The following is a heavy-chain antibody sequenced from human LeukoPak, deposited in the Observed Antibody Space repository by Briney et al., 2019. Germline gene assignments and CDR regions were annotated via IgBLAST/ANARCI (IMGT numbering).Heavy chain of an antibody. D-gene: IGHD5-24*01. Sequence: GGSLRLSCAASGFTFRSYVMNWVRQAPGKGLEWVSAISGSGDSTYYADSVKGRFTISRDNSNNTLYLQMNSLRAEDTAVYYCAGGSGMATIKDYWGQGTLVTVSS. CDR2: ISGSGDST. J-gene: IGHJ4*02. CDR3: AGGSGMATIKDY. CDR1: GFTFRSYV. V-gene: IGHV3-23*01.